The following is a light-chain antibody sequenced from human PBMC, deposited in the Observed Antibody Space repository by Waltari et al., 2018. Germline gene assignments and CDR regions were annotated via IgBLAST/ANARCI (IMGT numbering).Light chain of an antibody. CDR1: QSVSSSY. Sequence: EIVLTQSPGTLSLSPGERATLSCRASQSVSSSYLAWYQQKPGQAPRLIIYGASSRATGIPDGFSGSGSGTDFTLTISRLEPEDFAVYYCQQYGSSPPGTFGQGTKLEIK. J-gene: IGKJ2*01. CDR3: QQYGSSPPGT. CDR2: GAS. V-gene: IGKV3-20*01.